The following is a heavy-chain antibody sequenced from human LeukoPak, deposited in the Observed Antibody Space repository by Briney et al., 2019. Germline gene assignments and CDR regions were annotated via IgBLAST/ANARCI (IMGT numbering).Heavy chain of an antibody. CDR3: ARVAVGATGAFDI. J-gene: IGHJ3*02. CDR2: ISYDGSNK. CDR1: GFTFSSYA. Sequence: GRSLRLSCAASGFTFSSYAMHWVRQAPGKGLEWVAVISYDGSNKYYADSVKGRFTISRDNAKNSLYLQMNSLRAEDTAVYYCARVAVGATGAFDIWGQGTMVTVSS. V-gene: IGHV3-30-3*01. D-gene: IGHD1-26*01.